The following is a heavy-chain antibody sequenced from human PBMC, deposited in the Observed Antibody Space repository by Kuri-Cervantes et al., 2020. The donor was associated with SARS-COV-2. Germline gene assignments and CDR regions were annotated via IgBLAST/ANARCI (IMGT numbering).Heavy chain of an antibody. CDR1: GGSITSADYY. J-gene: IGHJ5*02. CDR3: AREDIVVVPAAIAHTYNWFDP. V-gene: IGHV4-30-4*02. CDR2: IYYTGST. Sequence: SETLSLTCTVSGGSITSADYYWSWIRRPPGKGLEWIGFIYYTGSTYYIPSLKSRLSISLDTSKNQFSLKLSSVTAADTAVYYCAREDIVVVPAAIAHTYNWFDPWGQGTLVTVSS. D-gene: IGHD2-2*01.